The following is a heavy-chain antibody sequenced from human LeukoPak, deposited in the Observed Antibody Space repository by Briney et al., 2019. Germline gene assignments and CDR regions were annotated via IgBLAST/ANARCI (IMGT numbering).Heavy chain of an antibody. CDR3: ARNRNYYDSSALRY. D-gene: IGHD3-22*01. Sequence: GGSLRLSCAASGFTFSSYAMSWVRQAPGKGLEWVSAISGSGGSTYYADSVKGRFTISRDNSKNTLYLQMNSLRAEDTAVYYCARNRNYYDSSALRYWGQGTLVTVSS. V-gene: IGHV3-23*01. CDR1: GFTFSSYA. J-gene: IGHJ4*02. CDR2: ISGSGGST.